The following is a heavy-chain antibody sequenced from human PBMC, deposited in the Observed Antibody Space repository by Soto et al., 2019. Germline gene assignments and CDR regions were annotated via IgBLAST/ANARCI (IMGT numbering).Heavy chain of an antibody. CDR3: GYSSSWYGYFDY. V-gene: IGHV1-3*01. CDR2: INAGNGNT. D-gene: IGHD6-13*01. J-gene: IGHJ4*02. CDR1: GYPFTSYA. Sequence: ASVKVSCKASGYPFTSYAMHWVRQAPGQRLEWMGWINAGNGNTKYSQKFQGRVTITRDTSASTAYMELSSLRSEDTAVYYCGYSSSWYGYFDYWGQGTLVTVSS.